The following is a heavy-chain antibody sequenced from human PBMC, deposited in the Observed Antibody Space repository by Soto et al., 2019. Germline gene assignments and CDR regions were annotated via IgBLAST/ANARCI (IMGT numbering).Heavy chain of an antibody. Sequence: PSETLSLTCAVSGGSISSSNWWSWVRQPPGKGLEWIGEIYHSGSTNYNPSLKSRVTISVDKSKNQFSLKLSSVTAADTAVYYCARGYYDSSGYYYNLNYYYYYGMDVWGQGTTVTVSS. D-gene: IGHD3-22*01. CDR1: GGSISSSNW. V-gene: IGHV4-4*02. J-gene: IGHJ6*02. CDR3: ARGYYDSSGYYYNLNYYYYYGMDV. CDR2: IYHSGST.